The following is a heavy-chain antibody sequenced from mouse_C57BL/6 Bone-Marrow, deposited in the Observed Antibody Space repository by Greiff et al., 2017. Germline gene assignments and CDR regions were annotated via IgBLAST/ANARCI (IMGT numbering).Heavy chain of an antibody. Sequence: QVQLQQSGSELRSPGSSVKLSCTDFDSEVLPIAYMSWVRQTPGHGFEWIRGILPSIGRTIYGEKFEDKATLDADTLTNTAYLERNSLTSEDSAIYYCATYCGSSPFDYWGQGTTLTVSS. CDR3: ATYCGSSPFDY. CDR1: DSEVLPIAY. J-gene: IGHJ2*01. CDR2: ILPSIGRT. D-gene: IGHD1-1*01. V-gene: IGHV15-2*01.